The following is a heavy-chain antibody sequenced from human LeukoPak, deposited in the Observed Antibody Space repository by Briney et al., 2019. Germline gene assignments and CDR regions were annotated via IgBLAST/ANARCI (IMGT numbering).Heavy chain of an antibody. CDR3: AKDSWLVRGYYFDY. Sequence: GGSLRLSCAASGFTFSSYGMSWVRQAPGKGLEWVSGIRRGGVSTHYADSVKGRFTISRDNSKNTLYLQMNSLRADDTAVYYCAKDSWLVRGYYFDYWGQGTLVTVSS. CDR2: IRRGGVST. D-gene: IGHD6-19*01. J-gene: IGHJ4*02. CDR1: GFTFSSYG. V-gene: IGHV3-23*01.